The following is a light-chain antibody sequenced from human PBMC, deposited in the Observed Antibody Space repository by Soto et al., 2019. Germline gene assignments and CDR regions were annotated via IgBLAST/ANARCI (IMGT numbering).Light chain of an antibody. CDR3: QQYGSSPWT. J-gene: IGKJ1*01. V-gene: IGKV3-20*01. CDR1: QSVSSSY. CDR2: GAS. Sequence: DIVLMHAVGTITLSPGERATLSCRASQSVSSSYLAWYQQKPGQAPRPLIYGASSRAIGIPDRFSGSGSGTDFTLTISRLEPEDFAVYYCQQYGSSPWTFGQGTKVDIK.